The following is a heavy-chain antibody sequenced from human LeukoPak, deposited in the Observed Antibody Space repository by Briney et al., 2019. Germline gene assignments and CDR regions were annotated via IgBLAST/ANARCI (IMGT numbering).Heavy chain of an antibody. V-gene: IGHV4-34*01. CDR2: INHSGST. D-gene: IGHD6-19*01. J-gene: IGHJ4*02. CDR3: ARVGSGWYGDDY. CDR1: GGSISSGGYS. Sequence: SETLSLTCAVSGGSISSGGYSWSWIRQPPGKGLEWIGEINHSGSTNYNPSLKSRVTISVDTSKNQFSLKLSSVTAADTAVYYCARVGSGWYGDDYWGQGTLVTVSS.